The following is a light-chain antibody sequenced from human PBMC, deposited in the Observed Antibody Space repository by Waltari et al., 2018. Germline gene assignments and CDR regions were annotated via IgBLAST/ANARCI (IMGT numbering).Light chain of an antibody. CDR3: AAWDDSLSGLV. Sequence: QSVLTQPPSASGTPGQRVTISCSGSSSNIGCNDVYWHHQLPGTATKLLLYRTNQRPSAVPDRFSGSTSGTSASLAISGLRSSDEADYYCAAWDDSLSGLVFGGGTKLTVL. CDR1: SSNIGCND. V-gene: IGLV1-47*01. CDR2: RTN. J-gene: IGLJ2*01.